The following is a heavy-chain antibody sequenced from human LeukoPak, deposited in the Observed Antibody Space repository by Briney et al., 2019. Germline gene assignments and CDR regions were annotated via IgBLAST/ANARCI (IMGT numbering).Heavy chain of an antibody. J-gene: IGHJ3*02. CDR3: ARKTTVSYAFDI. CDR1: GFTFSSYS. CDR2: ISSSSTNI. Sequence: PGGSLRLSCAASGFTFSSYSMNWVRQAPGKGLEWVSHISSSSTNIYYADSVKGRFTISRDNAKKSLYLQVNSLRAEDTAVYYCARKTTVSYAFDIWGQGTMVTVSS. V-gene: IGHV3-48*01. D-gene: IGHD4-11*01.